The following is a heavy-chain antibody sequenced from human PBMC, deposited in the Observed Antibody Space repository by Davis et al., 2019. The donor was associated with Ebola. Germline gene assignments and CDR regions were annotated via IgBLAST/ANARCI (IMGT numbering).Heavy chain of an antibody. CDR2: IWYDEKNK. CDR1: GFTFSSYG. Sequence: GSLRLSCAASGFTFSSYGLHWVRQAPGKGLEWVAVIWYDEKNKYHRDSVKGRFTISRDNYKNTLYLQMNSLRAEDTAVYYCARHGYSGHDYRAYFYGMDVWGQGTTVTVSS. V-gene: IGHV3-33*01. J-gene: IGHJ6*02. D-gene: IGHD5-12*01. CDR3: ARHGYSGHDYRAYFYGMDV.